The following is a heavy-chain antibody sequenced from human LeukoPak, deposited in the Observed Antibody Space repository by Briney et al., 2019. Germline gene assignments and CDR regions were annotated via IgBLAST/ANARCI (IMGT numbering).Heavy chain of an antibody. CDR1: GFTFTCCG. J-gene: IGHJ4*02. CDR3: AKWSGNRPLYYFDY. V-gene: IGHV3-30*18. D-gene: IGHD3-3*01. Sequence: PGGSLRLSCGTSGFTFTCCGMHWVRQASGKGLEWVAATSSSDGNSKYYADSVKGRFTISRDNSKSTVYLQMNSLRADDTAVYYCAKWSGNRPLYYFDYWGQGTLVTVSS. CDR2: TSSSDGNSK.